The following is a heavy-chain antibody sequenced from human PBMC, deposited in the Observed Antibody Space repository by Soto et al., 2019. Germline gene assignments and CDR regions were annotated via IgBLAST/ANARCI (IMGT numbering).Heavy chain of an antibody. CDR1: GFSISSGGYY. V-gene: IGHV4-31*03. CDR3: ARGGGFSSSWSFDY. D-gene: IGHD6-13*01. J-gene: IGHJ4*02. Sequence: SETLSLTCPVSGFSISSGGYYWSWIRQHPGKGLEWIGYIYYSGSTYYNPSLKSRVTISVDTSKNQFSLKLSSVTAADTAVYYCARGGGFSSSWSFDYWGQGTLVTVSS. CDR2: IYYSGST.